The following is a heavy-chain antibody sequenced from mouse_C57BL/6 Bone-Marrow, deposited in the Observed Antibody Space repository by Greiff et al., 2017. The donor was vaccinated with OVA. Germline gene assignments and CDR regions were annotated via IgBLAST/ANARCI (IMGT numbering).Heavy chain of an antibody. CDR3: ARSGYYLDY. CDR1: GYTFTSYT. Sequence: VQLQQSGAELARPGDSVKMSCKASGYTFTSYTMHWVKQRPGQGLEWIGYINPSSGYTKYNQKFKDKATLTADKSSSTAYIQLSSLTSDDSAFYYCARSGYYLDYWGQGTTLTVSS. D-gene: IGHD2-3*01. CDR2: INPSSGYT. J-gene: IGHJ2*01. V-gene: IGHV1-4*01.